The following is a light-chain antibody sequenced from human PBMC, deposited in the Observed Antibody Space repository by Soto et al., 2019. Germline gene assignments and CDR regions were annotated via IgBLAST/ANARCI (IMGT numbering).Light chain of an antibody. J-gene: IGKJ4*01. Sequence: DIQMTQSPSSLSASVGDRVTITCRASQSITSYLNWYQQKPGKAPKLLIYAASSLQSGVPSRFSGGGSGTDFTLTISSLQPEDFATYYCQQSYSTPDTFGGGTKVDNK. CDR1: QSITSY. CDR2: AAS. V-gene: IGKV1-39*01. CDR3: QQSYSTPDT.